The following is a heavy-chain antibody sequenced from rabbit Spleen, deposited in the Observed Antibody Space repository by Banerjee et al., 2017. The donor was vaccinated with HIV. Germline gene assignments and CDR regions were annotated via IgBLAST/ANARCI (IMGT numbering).Heavy chain of an antibody. Sequence: QEQLEESGGGLVTPGASLTLSCKASGFTLSSVQYMCWVRQAPGKGLEWIACIYAGSSGNTYYASWAKGRFTMSRTSSTTVTLQMTSLTAADTATYFCARDLVAVIGWNFNLWGPGTLVTVS. CDR3: ARDLVAVIGWNFNL. J-gene: IGHJ4*01. V-gene: IGHV1S45*01. D-gene: IGHD1-1*01. CDR2: IYAGSSGNT. CDR1: GFTLSSVQY.